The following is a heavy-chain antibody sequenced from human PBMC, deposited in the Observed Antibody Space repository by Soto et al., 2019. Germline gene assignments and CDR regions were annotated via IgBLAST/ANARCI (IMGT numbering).Heavy chain of an antibody. D-gene: IGHD4-17*01. Sequence: SETLSLTCTVSGDSISSRSYYWGWIRQPPGKGLEWIGSIFYSGSSYYNPSLESRVTIPVDTSKNQFSLKLSSVTAADTAVYYCARSYGDYVHYFDSWGQGTLVTVSS. CDR3: ARSYGDYVHYFDS. V-gene: IGHV4-39*01. CDR1: GDSISSRSYY. J-gene: IGHJ4*02. CDR2: IFYSGSS.